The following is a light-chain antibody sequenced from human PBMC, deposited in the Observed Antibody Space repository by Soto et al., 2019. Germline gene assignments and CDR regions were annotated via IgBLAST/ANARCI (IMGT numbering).Light chain of an antibody. Sequence: DIQMTQSPSSLSASVGDRVTITCRASQSVSNYLNWYQQKPGKAPILLIYAASSLRSGVPSRFSASGSGTDFTLTISSLQPEDFATYNCQQSYIAPPTFGQGTRLEIK. CDR3: QQSYIAPPT. V-gene: IGKV1-39*01. J-gene: IGKJ2*01. CDR1: QSVSNY. CDR2: AAS.